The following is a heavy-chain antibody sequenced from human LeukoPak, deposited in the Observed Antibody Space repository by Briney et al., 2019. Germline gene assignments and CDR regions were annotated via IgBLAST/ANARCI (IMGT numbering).Heavy chain of an antibody. CDR1: GGTFSSYA. CDR2: IIPILGIA. V-gene: IGHV1-69*04. Sequence: GASVKVSCKASGGTFSSYAISWVRQAPGQGLEWMGRIIPILGIANYAQKFQGRVTITADKSTSTAYMELSSLRSEDTAVYYCARDRGGYYPAPYYYYGMDVWGQGTTVTVSS. J-gene: IGHJ6*02. CDR3: ARDRGGYYPAPYYYYGMDV. D-gene: IGHD1-26*01.